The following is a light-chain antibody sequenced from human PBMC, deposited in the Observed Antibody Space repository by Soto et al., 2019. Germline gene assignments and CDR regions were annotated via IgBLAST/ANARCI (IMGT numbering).Light chain of an antibody. CDR2: DAS. CDR3: QQYENLPT. CDR1: QNINNY. J-gene: IGKJ5*01. Sequence: DLQMPQSPSSLSASVGDRFPITCQASQNINNYLNWYQQKPGRAPKRLIYDASNLEAGVPSRFRGSGSGTDFTFTISRLQPEDIATYYCQQYENLPTFGQGTRLEIK. V-gene: IGKV1-33*01.